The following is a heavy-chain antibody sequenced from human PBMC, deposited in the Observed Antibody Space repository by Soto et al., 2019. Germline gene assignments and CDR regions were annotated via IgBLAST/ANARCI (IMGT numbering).Heavy chain of an antibody. Sequence: SETLSLTCTVSGAAINSYYWTWIRQAPGMGLEWIGYIYYTGSTNYNPSLEGRVTVSVDRSRNQFSLELRSVTAADTAVYYCARVDGYFFFFDNWGQGTQVTVSS. CDR2: IYYTGST. D-gene: IGHD3-22*01. J-gene: IGHJ4*02. V-gene: IGHV4-59*01. CDR1: GAAINSYY. CDR3: ARVDGYFFFFDN.